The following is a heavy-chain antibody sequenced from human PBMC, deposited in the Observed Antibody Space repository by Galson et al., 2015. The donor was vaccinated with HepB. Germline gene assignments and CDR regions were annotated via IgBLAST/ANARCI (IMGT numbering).Heavy chain of an antibody. V-gene: IGHV3-7*03. J-gene: IGHJ4*02. D-gene: IGHD6-19*01. CDR1: GFTFSSYW. CDR2: IKQDGSEK. CDR3: ARDRLYRGSRWGIAVAGYGPGTFDY. Sequence: SLRLSCAASGFTFSSYWMSWVRQAPGKGLEWVANIKQDGSEKYYVDSVKGRFTISRDNAKNSLYLQMNSLRAEDTAVYYCARDRLYRGSRWGIAVAGYGPGTFDYWGQGTLVTVSS.